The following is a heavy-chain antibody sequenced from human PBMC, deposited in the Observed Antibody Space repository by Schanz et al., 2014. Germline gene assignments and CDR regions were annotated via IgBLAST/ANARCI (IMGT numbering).Heavy chain of an antibody. D-gene: IGHD5-12*01. J-gene: IGHJ3*01. V-gene: IGHV3-30*02. CDR3: ARDGGRDGYNLAFDV. CDR2: IRYDGSKK. Sequence: QVQLVESGGGVVQPGGSLRLSCEASGFTFSSYGMHWVRQAPGKGLEWVTFIRYDGSKKYYVDSVKGRFTISRDNSKNTLYLQMNSLRVEDTAVYFCARDGGRDGYNLAFDVWGQGTLVTVSS. CDR1: GFTFSSYG.